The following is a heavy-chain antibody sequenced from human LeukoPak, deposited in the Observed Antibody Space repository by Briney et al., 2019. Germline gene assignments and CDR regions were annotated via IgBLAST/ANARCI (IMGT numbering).Heavy chain of an antibody. J-gene: IGHJ3*02. D-gene: IGHD1-26*01. CDR1: GYSFTGYY. CDR3: ARTRWAGVGATSPLDAFDI. Sequence: ASVKVSCKTSGYSFTGYYVHWVRQAPGQGLEWMGWIHPNSGGTNYAQRFHDWVTMTRDTSTRTAYMELRLRSDDTAVYYCARTRWAGVGATSPLDAFDIWGQGTMVTVSS. V-gene: IGHV1-2*04. CDR2: IHPNSGGT.